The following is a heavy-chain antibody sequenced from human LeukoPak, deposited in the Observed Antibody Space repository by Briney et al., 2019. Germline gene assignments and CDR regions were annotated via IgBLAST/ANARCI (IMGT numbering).Heavy chain of an antibody. Sequence: GASVKVSCKASGYTFTDYYMHWVRQAPGQGFEWMGWSNPNDGDTNYEQKFQGRVTMTRDTSISTAHMEVCRLRSDDTAVYYCARANFLYCSSTTCLFDYWGQGTLVSVSS. D-gene: IGHD2-2*01. J-gene: IGHJ4*02. V-gene: IGHV1-2*02. CDR2: SNPNDGDT. CDR1: GYTFTDYY. CDR3: ARANFLYCSSTTCLFDY.